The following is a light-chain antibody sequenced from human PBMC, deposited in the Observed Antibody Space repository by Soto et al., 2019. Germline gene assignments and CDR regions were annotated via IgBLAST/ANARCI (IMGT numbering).Light chain of an antibody. Sequence: EIMMTQSPATLSVSPGERATLCCRASQSVSNNLAWYQQKPGQDPRLLIYYASTRATGVPARFSGSGSGTEFTLTICSPQSEDFPLYYCQQYNNWPPITFGQGTRLEIK. CDR1: QSVSNN. CDR2: YAS. J-gene: IGKJ5*01. V-gene: IGKV3-15*01. CDR3: QQYNNWPPIT.